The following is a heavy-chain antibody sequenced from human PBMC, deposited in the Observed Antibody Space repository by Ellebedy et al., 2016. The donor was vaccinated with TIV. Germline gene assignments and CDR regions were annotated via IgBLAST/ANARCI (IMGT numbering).Heavy chain of an antibody. CDR2: IRSDGSRT. V-gene: IGHV3-74*01. CDR3: AREGTYGGNSGLDY. D-gene: IGHD4-23*01. J-gene: IGHJ4*02. CDR1: GFTLRRYW. Sequence: PGGSLRLSCAASGFTLRRYWMHWVRQAPGKGLVWVARIRSDGSRTDYADAVKGRCTISGDDAKNTLYLQMNSLRSEDSAIYYCAREGTYGGNSGLDYWGQGTLVAVSS.